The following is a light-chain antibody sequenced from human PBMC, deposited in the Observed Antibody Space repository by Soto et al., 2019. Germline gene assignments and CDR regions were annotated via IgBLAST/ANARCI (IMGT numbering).Light chain of an antibody. J-gene: IGKJ3*01. Sequence: DIQMTQSPSSLSASVGDRVTITCRVSQGISNYLAWYQQKPGKVPKLLIYAASTLQSEVPSRFSGSGSGTDSTLTISSLQTEDVATYYCQKYNSVPPFTFGPGTKVDLK. CDR1: QGISNY. CDR2: AAS. CDR3: QKYNSVPPFT. V-gene: IGKV1-27*01.